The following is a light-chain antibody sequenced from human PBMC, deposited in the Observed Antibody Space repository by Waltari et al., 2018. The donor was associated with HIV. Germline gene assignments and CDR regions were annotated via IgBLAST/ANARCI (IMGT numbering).Light chain of an antibody. CDR2: GAS. CDR1: QSTSHT. V-gene: IGKV3-15*01. J-gene: IGKJ4*01. Sequence: ELGITQSPVTLSVSPGDRASLLCRARQSTSHTLAWYQHKPGQAPRLILYGASTRATGIPARFSGSGSGTDVTLSISSLQSDDFAVYYGQRNKKWPPLTFGGGTKVEIK. CDR3: QRNKKWPPLT.